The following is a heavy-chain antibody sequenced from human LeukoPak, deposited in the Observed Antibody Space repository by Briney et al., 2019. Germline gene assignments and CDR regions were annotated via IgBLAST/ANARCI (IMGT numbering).Heavy chain of an antibody. J-gene: IGHJ4*02. D-gene: IGHD3-9*01. V-gene: IGHV3-7*01. Sequence: PGGSLRLSCAASGFTFSNYLMTWVRQAPGKGLEWVADIKADGSEKYYVDSVKGRLTILRDNAKNSLYLQMNSLTAEDTAVYYCARDHLYYDISGPRFDYWGQGTRVTVSS. CDR3: ARDHLYYDISGPRFDY. CDR1: GFTFSNYL. CDR2: IKADGSEK.